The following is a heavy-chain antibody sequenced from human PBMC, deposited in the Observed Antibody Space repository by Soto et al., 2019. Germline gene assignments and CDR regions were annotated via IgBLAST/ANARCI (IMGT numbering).Heavy chain of an antibody. V-gene: IGHV3-23*01. CDR2: ISDAAGSA. J-gene: IGHJ3*01. Sequence: PGGSLRLSCVASGFTFSSYAMSWVRQVPGKGLEWVSTISDAAGSAYYVDSVKGRFTISRDNSKKTLYLQMNSLRAEDSAVYYCARPYGGKIGDAPDFWGPGTMVTVSS. D-gene: IGHD4-17*01. CDR1: GFTFSSYA. CDR3: ARPYGGKIGDAPDF.